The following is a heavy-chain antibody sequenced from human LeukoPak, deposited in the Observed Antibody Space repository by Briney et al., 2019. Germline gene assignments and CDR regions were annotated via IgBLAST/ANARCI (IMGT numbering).Heavy chain of an antibody. CDR3: VRGYSFGPYGMDV. V-gene: IGHV3-64D*09. Sequence: PGGSLRLSCSAFGFPFSSYAMHWVRRAPGKGLEYVSAISDSGGSTYYADSVKGRFTISRDNSKNTLYLQMSSLRAEDTAVYFCVRGYSFGPYGMDVWGQGTTVTVSS. CDR2: ISDSGGST. J-gene: IGHJ6*02. CDR1: GFPFSSYA. D-gene: IGHD2-15*01.